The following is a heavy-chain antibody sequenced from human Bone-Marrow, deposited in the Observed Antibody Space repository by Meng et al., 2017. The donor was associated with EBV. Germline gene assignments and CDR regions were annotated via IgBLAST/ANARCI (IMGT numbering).Heavy chain of an antibody. V-gene: IGHV1-2*06. J-gene: IGHJ5*02. CDR3: ARRVIMVRGVITNWFDP. Sequence: HVQLVQSGAEVKQPGASVKVSCKVSGYTLTEVSMHWVRKAPGQGLEWMGPINPNSGGTNYAQKFQGRVTMTRDTSISTAYMELSRLRSDDTAVYYCARRVIMVRGVITNWFDPWGQGTLVTVSS. CDR1: GYTLTEVS. D-gene: IGHD3-10*01. CDR2: INPNSGGT.